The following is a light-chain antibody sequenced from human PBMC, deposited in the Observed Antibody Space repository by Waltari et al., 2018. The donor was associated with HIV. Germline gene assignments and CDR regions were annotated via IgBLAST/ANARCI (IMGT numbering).Light chain of an antibody. CDR3: MQALQTPT. V-gene: IGKV2-28*01. CDR1: QSLLHSNGYNF. CDR2: LGS. Sequence: IVMTHSPRALPATPGDPDSLSGPSSQSLLHSNGYNFLDWYLQKPGQSPQLLIYLGSSRASGVPDRFSGSGSGTDFTLKISRVEAEDVGVYYCMQALQTPTFGQGTKLEIK. J-gene: IGKJ2*01.